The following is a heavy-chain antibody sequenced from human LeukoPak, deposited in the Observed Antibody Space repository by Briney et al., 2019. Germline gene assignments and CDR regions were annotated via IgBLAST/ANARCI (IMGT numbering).Heavy chain of an antibody. Sequence: GGSLRLSCAASGFTFSTYAMSWVRQAPGKGLEWVSAISGSGGSTYYADSVKGRFTISRDNSKNTLCLQMNSLRAEDTAVYYCAKDGGFIVVVPEATFDPWGQGTLVTVSS. CDR3: AKDGGFIVVVPEATFDP. V-gene: IGHV3-23*01. CDR2: ISGSGGST. J-gene: IGHJ5*02. D-gene: IGHD2-2*01. CDR1: GFTFSTYA.